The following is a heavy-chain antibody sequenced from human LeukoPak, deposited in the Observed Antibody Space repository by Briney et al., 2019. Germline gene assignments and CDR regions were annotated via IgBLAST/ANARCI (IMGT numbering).Heavy chain of an antibody. V-gene: IGHV4-39*07. D-gene: IGHD3-22*01. CDR1: GGSISSSSYY. J-gene: IGHJ4*02. CDR2: INHSGST. CDR3: ARRNKEYYYDSSGYDY. Sequence: SETLSLTCTVSGGSISSSSYYWSWIRQPPGKGLEWIGEINHSGSTNYNPSLKSRVTISVDTSKNQFSLKLSSVTAADTAVYYCARRNKEYYYDSSGYDYWGQGTLVTVSS.